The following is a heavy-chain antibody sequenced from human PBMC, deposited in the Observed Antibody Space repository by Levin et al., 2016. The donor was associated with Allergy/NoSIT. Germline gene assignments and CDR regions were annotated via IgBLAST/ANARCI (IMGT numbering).Heavy chain of an antibody. CDR3: AKLTRLSGSYSYFDY. Sequence: GGSLRLSCAASGFTFSSYAMSWVRQAPGKGLEWVSAISGSGGSTYYADSVKGRFTISRDNSKNTLYLQMNSLRAEDTAVYYCAKLTRLSGSYSYFDYWGQGTLVTVSS. D-gene: IGHD1-26*01. CDR2: ISGSGGST. CDR1: GFTFSSYA. V-gene: IGHV3-23*01. J-gene: IGHJ4*02.